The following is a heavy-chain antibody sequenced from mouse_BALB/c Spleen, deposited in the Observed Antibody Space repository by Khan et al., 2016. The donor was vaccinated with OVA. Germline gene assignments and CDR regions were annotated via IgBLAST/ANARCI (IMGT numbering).Heavy chain of an antibody. Sequence: QVQLKESGPGLVAPSQSLSITCTISGFSLTNYGVHWVRQPPGKGLEWLVVIWSDGSTTYNSALKSRLSISKDNSKSQVFLKMNSLQTDDTAMYYLARQPYYHYYIMDYWGQGTSVTFSS. J-gene: IGHJ4*01. D-gene: IGHD2-10*01. CDR3: ARQPYYHYYIMDY. CDR2: IWSDGST. CDR1: GFSLTNYG. V-gene: IGHV2-6-1*01.